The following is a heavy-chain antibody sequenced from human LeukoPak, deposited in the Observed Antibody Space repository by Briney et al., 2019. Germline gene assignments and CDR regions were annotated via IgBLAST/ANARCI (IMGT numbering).Heavy chain of an antibody. CDR3: AHRRYYYDSSGYPSNAFDI. CDR1: GFSLSTSGVG. Sequence: SGPTLVNPTQTLTLTCTFSGFSLSTSGVGVGWIRQPPGKALEFLALIYWDDDKRYSPSLKSRLTITKDTSKNQVVLTMTNMDPVDTATYYCAHRRYYYDSSGYPSNAFDIWGQGTMVTVSS. J-gene: IGHJ3*02. V-gene: IGHV2-5*02. CDR2: IYWDDDK. D-gene: IGHD3-22*01.